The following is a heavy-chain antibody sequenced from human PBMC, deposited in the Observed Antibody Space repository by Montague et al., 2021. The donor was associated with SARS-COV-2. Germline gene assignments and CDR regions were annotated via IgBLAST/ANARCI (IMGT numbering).Heavy chain of an antibody. V-gene: IGHV4-59*01. CDR2: ISYSWST. CDR3: ANSRRTQLLFGTLYYGMDV. Sequence: SETLSLTCTVSGGSISSCYWSWIRQPPGRGLQWIGNISYSWSTNYNPSLKSRVTISVDTSKNHFTLRLSSVTAADTAVYYCANSRRTQLLFGTLYYGMDVWGQGTTVTVSS. CDR1: GGSISSCY. J-gene: IGHJ6*02. D-gene: IGHD2-2*01.